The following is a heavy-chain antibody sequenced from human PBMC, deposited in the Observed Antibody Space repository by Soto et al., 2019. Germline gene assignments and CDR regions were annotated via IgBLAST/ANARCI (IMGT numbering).Heavy chain of an antibody. J-gene: IGHJ5*02. CDR1: GYTLTELS. CDR2: FDPEDGET. D-gene: IGHD2-2*01. CDR3: ATRSVPAARGRHWFDP. Sequence: ASVKVSCKVSGYTLTELSMHWVRQAPGKGLEWMGGFDPEDGETIYAQKFQGRVTMTEDTSTDTAYMELSSLRSEDTAVYYCATRSVPAARGRHWFDPWGQGTLVTVSS. V-gene: IGHV1-24*01.